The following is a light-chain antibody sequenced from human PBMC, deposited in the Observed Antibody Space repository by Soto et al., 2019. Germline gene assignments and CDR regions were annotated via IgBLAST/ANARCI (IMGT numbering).Light chain of an antibody. Sequence: EIVLTQSPGTLSLSPGEGATLSCRASQSVSNNYLAWYQQKPGQAPRLLISGASSRATGIPDRFSGSGSGTDFTLTISRLASEDFAVYYCQRYGSSPPHTFGQGTKLEIK. CDR3: QRYGSSPPHT. J-gene: IGKJ2*01. V-gene: IGKV3-20*01. CDR1: QSVSNNY. CDR2: GAS.